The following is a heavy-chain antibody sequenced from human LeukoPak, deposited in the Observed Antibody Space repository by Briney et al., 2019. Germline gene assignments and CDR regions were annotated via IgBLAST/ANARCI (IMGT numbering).Heavy chain of an antibody. CDR1: GFTFSSYA. V-gene: IGHV3-30*04. CDR2: ISYDGSNK. CDR3: ARDRDYGSGSKDY. D-gene: IGHD3-10*01. Sequence: PGRSLRLSCAASGFTFSSYAMHWVRQAPGKGLEWVAVISYDGSNKYYADSVKGRFTISRDNSKNTLSLQMNSLRAGDTAVYYCARDRDYGSGSKDYWGQGTLVTVSS. J-gene: IGHJ4*02.